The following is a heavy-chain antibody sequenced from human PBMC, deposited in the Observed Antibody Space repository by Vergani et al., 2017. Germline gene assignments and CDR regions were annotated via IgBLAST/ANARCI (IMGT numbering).Heavy chain of an antibody. CDR1: GFTFSTYA. V-gene: IGHV3-23*01. CDR2: ISASGHDT. J-gene: IGHJ4*02. D-gene: IGHD3-3*01. Sequence: EVQLLESGGDLVQPGGSLRLPCEASGFTFSTYAMNWVRQAPGKGLEWVSGISASGHDTDYADSVKGRFTISRDSFKNTVYLQMNSLRAEDTAIYYCARDQRDSTIFGAHRYAYWGQGTRVTVSS. CDR3: ARDQRDSTIFGAHRYAY.